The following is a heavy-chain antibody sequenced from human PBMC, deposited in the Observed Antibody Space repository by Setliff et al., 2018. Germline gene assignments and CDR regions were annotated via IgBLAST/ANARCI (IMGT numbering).Heavy chain of an antibody. Sequence: SETLSLTCTVSGGSISSSYYYWGWIRQPPGKGLEWIGTISYGGTTYSNPSLKSRVTISVDTSKNQFSLKLSSVTAADTAVYYCARDLGHGGDSDYWGQGILVTVSS. CDR2: ISYGGTT. D-gene: IGHD2-21*02. CDR3: ARDLGHGGDSDY. J-gene: IGHJ4*02. CDR1: GGSISSSYYY. V-gene: IGHV4-39*07.